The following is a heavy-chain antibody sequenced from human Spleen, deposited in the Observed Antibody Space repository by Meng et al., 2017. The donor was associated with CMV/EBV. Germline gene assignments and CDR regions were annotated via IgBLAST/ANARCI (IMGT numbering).Heavy chain of an antibody. D-gene: IGHD2-2*01. V-gene: IGHV3-21*05. Sequence: GESLKISCAASGFAFSRDGVNWVRQAPGKGLQWVSIIRCSRSYIYYADSVKGRFTISRDNSKNTLYLQMNSLRAEDTAVYYCARDNEYQLLSFDYWGQGTLVTVSS. CDR1: GFAFSRDG. CDR2: IRCSRSYI. CDR3: ARDNEYQLLSFDY. J-gene: IGHJ4*02.